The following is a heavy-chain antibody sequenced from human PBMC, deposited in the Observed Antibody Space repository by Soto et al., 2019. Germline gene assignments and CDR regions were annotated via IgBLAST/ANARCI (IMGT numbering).Heavy chain of an antibody. CDR2: IWYDGSNK. Sequence: GGSLRLSCAASGFTFSNYGMHWVRQAPGKGQERVAVIWYDGSNKYYADSLKGRFTISRDNSKNTLYLQMNSLRAEDMAVYYCARRYCSGGTCYEIDYWGQGTLVTVSS. CDR1: GFTFSNYG. CDR3: ARRYCSGGTCYEIDY. D-gene: IGHD2-15*01. V-gene: IGHV3-33*01. J-gene: IGHJ4*02.